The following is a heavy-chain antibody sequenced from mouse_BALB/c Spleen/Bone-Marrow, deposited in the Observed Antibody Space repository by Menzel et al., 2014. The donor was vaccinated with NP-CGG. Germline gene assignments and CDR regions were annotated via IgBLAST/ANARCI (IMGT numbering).Heavy chain of an antibody. V-gene: IGHV1-15*01. CDR2: IDPEPGDT. CDR3: TSRIYHGGAMDY. J-gene: IGHJ4*01. Sequence: VQVVESGAELVRPGASVTLSCKASGSTFTGYEMYWVKQTPVHGLEWIGTIDPEPGDTAYNQKFKGKATLTADKFSNTAYMELRSLTSEDSAVYYCTSRIYHGGAMDYGGQGTSVSVSS. CDR1: GSTFTGYE. D-gene: IGHD2-1*01.